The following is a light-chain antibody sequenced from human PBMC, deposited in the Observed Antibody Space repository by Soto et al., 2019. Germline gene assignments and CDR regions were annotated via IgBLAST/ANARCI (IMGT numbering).Light chain of an antibody. J-gene: IGLJ1*01. CDR1: SSDVGGYNY. CDR3: SSYTSSRAYV. V-gene: IGLV2-14*01. CDR2: EVS. Sequence: QSVLTQPASVSGSPGQSITISCTGTSSDVGGYNYVSWYQQQSGKAPKLMIHEVSNRPSGVSNWFSGSKSGNTASLTISGLQAEAEADYYCSSYTSSRAYVFGIGTKVTVL.